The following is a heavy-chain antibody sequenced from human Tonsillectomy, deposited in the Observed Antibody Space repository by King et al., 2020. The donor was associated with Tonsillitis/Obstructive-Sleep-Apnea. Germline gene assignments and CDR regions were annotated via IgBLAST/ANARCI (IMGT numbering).Heavy chain of an antibody. D-gene: IGHD1-26*01. CDR3: VKGSSTARPYYFDF. Sequence: VQLVESGGGLEQPGGSLRLACAASGFTFSSYSMSWCRPAPGKGLEWVSAFSGGGGWTYSADSVKGRFTISRDNSKSTLSLQMNSLKAEDTAIYYCVKGSSTARPYYFDFWGQGTLVTVSS. J-gene: IGHJ4*02. CDR2: FSGGGGWT. V-gene: IGHV3-23*04. CDR1: GFTFSSYS.